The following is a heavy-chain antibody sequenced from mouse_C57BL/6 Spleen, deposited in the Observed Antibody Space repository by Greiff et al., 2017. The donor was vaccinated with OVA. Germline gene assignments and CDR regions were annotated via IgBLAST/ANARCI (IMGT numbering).Heavy chain of an antibody. J-gene: IGHJ2*01. D-gene: IGHD1-1*01. Sequence: VQLQQSGAELARPGASVKLSCKASGYTFTSYGISWVKQRTGQGLEWIGEIYPRSGNTYYNEKFKGKATLTADKSSSTAYMELRSLTSEDSAVYFCARETSITTVVAPVDYWGQGTTLTVSS. CDR3: ARETSITTVVAPVDY. CDR2: IYPRSGNT. V-gene: IGHV1-81*01. CDR1: GYTFTSYG.